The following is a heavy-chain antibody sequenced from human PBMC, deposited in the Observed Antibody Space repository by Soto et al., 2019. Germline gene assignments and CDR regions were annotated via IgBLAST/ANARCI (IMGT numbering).Heavy chain of an antibody. CDR3: AKDRAGDIYVAARSGLDY. J-gene: IGHJ4*02. Sequence: SLRLSCAASGFTFFSYGMHWVRQAPGKGLEWVAVISYDGSNKYYGDSVKARFAISRDNSKNTLYLQMNSLRADDTAVYYCAKDRAGDIYVAARSGLDYWGQGTLVTVSS. CDR1: GFTFFSYG. D-gene: IGHD3-3*01. CDR2: ISYDGSNK. V-gene: IGHV3-30*18.